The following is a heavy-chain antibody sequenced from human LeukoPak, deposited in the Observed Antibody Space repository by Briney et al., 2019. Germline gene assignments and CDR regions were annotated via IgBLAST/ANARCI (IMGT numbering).Heavy chain of an antibody. V-gene: IGHV3-21*01. CDR1: GFTFSSYS. CDR3: ARVYHDSSGFLDY. Sequence: GGSLRLSCAASGFTFSSYSMNWVRQAPGEGLEWVSSISSSSSYIYYADSVKGRFTISRDNAKNSLYLQMNSLRAEDTAVYYCARVYHDSSGFLDYWGQGTLVTVSS. CDR2: ISSSSSYI. D-gene: IGHD3-22*01. J-gene: IGHJ4*02.